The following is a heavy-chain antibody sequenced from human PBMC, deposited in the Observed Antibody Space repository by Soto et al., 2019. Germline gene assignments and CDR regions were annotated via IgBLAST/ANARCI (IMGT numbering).Heavy chain of an antibody. Sequence: EVQLVESGGGLVKPGGSLTLSCAASRFPFSNAWMSWVRQAPGKGLEWVGRIRSKTDGGTTEFAAPVKGRFTISRDDSKNTLYLQMNSLKTEDTALYYCTTLYSGYDYVGYWGKGTLVTVSS. CDR3: TTLYSGYDYVGY. J-gene: IGHJ4*02. V-gene: IGHV3-15*01. CDR2: IRSKTDGGTT. CDR1: RFPFSNAW. D-gene: IGHD5-12*01.